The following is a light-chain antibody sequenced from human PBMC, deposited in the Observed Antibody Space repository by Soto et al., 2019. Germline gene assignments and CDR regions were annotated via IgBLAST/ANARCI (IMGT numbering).Light chain of an antibody. J-gene: IGKJ3*01. CDR1: QSIGSY. Sequence: DIQMTQSPSSLSASVGDRVTITCRASQSIGSYLNWYQQRPGKAPKLLIFAASSLRSGVPSRFSGSGSGTDFTLTISSVQAEDFASYHCQQSYSALALTFGPGTKIDIK. CDR2: AAS. CDR3: QQSYSALALT. V-gene: IGKV1-39*01.